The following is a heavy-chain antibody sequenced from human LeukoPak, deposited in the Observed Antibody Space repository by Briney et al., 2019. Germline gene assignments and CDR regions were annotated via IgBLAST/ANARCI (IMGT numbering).Heavy chain of an antibody. CDR3: ARAQYYDSSGYYYRGDYYYGMDV. J-gene: IGHJ6*02. Sequence: ASVKVSCKASGYTFTSYGISWVRQAPGQGLGWMGWISAYNGNTNYAQKLQGRVTMTTDTSTSTAYMELRSLRSDDTAVYYCARAQYYDSSGYYYRGDYYYGMDVWGQGTTVTVSS. V-gene: IGHV1-18*01. CDR1: GYTFTSYG. D-gene: IGHD3-22*01. CDR2: ISAYNGNT.